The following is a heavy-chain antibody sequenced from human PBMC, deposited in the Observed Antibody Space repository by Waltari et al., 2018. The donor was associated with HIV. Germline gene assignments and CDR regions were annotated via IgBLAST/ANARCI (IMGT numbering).Heavy chain of an antibody. CDR1: GFPFPSHG. D-gene: IGHD6-13*01. Sequence: QVQLVESGGGVVQPGRSLILPCAASGFPFPSHGMHWVRQAPGQVLGWVTIIWYDGNNKFYADAVKGRFIISRDNSKNTLYLQMNSLRADDTAVYYCARDIQTAAGTLDYWGQGTLVTVSS. V-gene: IGHV3-33*01. CDR3: ARDIQTAAGTLDY. CDR2: IWYDGNNK. J-gene: IGHJ4*02.